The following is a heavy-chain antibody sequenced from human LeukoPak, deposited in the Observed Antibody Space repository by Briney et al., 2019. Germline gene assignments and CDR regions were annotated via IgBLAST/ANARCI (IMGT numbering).Heavy chain of an antibody. Sequence: GGSLRLSCAASGFTFSSYSMNWVRQAPGKGLEWVSSISSSSSYIYYADSVKGRFTIPRDNAKNSLYLQMNSLRAEDTAVYYCARATETYYDFWSGPTYYYYGMDVWGQGTTVTVSS. CDR2: ISSSSSYI. CDR3: ARATETYYDFWSGPTYYYYGMDV. CDR1: GFTFSSYS. D-gene: IGHD3-3*01. V-gene: IGHV3-21*01. J-gene: IGHJ6*02.